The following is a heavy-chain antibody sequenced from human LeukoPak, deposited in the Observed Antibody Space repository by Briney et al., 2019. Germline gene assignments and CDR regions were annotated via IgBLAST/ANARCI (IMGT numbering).Heavy chain of an antibody. J-gene: IGHJ4*02. Sequence: SETLSLTCTVSGDSISRYCWSWIRQPPGKGLECIGYIYYTGTTNYNPSLKSRVTMSVDTSKNQFSLRLKSVTAADTAVYYCARHTERGQQLADWGQGILVTVAS. CDR2: IYYTGTT. CDR3: ARHTERGQQLAD. V-gene: IGHV4-59*08. D-gene: IGHD6-13*01. CDR1: GDSISRYC.